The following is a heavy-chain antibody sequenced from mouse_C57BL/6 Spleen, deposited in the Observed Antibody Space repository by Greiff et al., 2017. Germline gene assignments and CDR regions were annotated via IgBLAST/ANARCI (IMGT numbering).Heavy chain of an antibody. CDR3: TGGRGAMDY. V-gene: IGHV6-3*01. D-gene: IGHD3-3*01. J-gene: IGHJ4*01. CDR1: GFTFSNYW. Sequence: EVKLMESGGGLVQPGGSMKLSCVASGFTFSNYWMNWVRQSPEKGLEWVAQIRLKSDNYATHYAESVKGRFTISRDDSKSSVYLQMNNLRAEDTGIYYCTGGRGAMDYWGQGTSVTVSS. CDR2: IRLKSDNYAT.